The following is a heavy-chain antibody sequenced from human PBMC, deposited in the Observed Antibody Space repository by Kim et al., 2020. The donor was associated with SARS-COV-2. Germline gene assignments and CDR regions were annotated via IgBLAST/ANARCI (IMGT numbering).Heavy chain of an antibody. CDR2: FDPEDGET. V-gene: IGHV1-24*01. CDR3: ATGMSGIAVAPGAFDI. CDR1: GYTLTELS. Sequence: ASVKVSCKVSGYTLTELSMHWVRQAPGKGLEWMGGFDPEDGETIYAQKFQGRVTMTEDTSTDTAYMELSSLRSEDTAVYYCATGMSGIAVAPGAFDIWGQGTMVTVSS. J-gene: IGHJ3*02. D-gene: IGHD6-19*01.